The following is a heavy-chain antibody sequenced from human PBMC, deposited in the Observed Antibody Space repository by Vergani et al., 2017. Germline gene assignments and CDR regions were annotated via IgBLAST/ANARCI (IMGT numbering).Heavy chain of an antibody. CDR3: ARGTNVDIVATIKGPYYYYYMDV. Sequence: QVQLVQSGAEVKKPGASVKVSCKASGYTFTGYYMHWVRQAPGQGLEWMGWINPNSGGTNYAQKFQGRVTMTRETSISTAYMELSRLRSDDTAVYYCARGTNVDIVATIKGPYYYYYMDVWGKGTTVTVSS. J-gene: IGHJ6*03. V-gene: IGHV1-2*02. CDR1: GYTFTGYY. CDR2: INPNSGGT. D-gene: IGHD5-12*01.